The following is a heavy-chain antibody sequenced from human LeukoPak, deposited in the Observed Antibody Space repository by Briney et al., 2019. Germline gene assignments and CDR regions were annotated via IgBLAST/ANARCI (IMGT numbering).Heavy chain of an antibody. D-gene: IGHD6-13*01. J-gene: IGHJ4*02. V-gene: IGHV3-21*01. CDR2: ISSSSSYI. CDR3: AREGVAAARDY. CDR1: GFTFSSYS. Sequence: KPGGSLRLSCAASGFTFSSYSMNWVRQAPGKGLEWVSSISSSSSYIYYADSVKGRSTISRDNAKNSLYLQMNSLRAEDTAVYYCAREGVAAARDYWGQGTLVTVSS.